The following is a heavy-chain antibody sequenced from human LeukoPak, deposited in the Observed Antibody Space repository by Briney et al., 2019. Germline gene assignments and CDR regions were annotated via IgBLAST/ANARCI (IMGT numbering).Heavy chain of an antibody. CDR2: IKSKTDGGTT. J-gene: IGHJ4*02. V-gene: IGHV3-15*01. D-gene: IGHD3-10*01. CDR3: TTVRYYYSSGSYP. Sequence: PGGSLRLSCAASGFTFSNAWMSWVRQAPGKGLEWVGRIKSKTDGGTTDYAAPVKGRFTISRDDSKNTLYLQMNSLKTEDTAVYYCTTVRYYYSSGSYPWGQGTLVTVSS. CDR1: GFTFSNAW.